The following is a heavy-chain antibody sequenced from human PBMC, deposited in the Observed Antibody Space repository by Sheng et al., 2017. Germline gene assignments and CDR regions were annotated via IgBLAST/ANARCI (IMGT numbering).Heavy chain of an antibody. CDR1: GFTFSSYG. Sequence: QVQLVESGGGVVQPGRSLRLSCAASGFTFSSYGMHWVRQAPGKGLEWVAVISYDGSNKYYADSVKGRFTISRDNSKNTLYLQMNSLRAEDTAVYYCAKSYVDTAMVTMFDYWGQGTLVTVSS. V-gene: IGHV3-30*18. J-gene: IGHJ4*02. CDR3: AKSYVDTAMVTMFDY. CDR2: ISYDGSNK. D-gene: IGHD5-18*01.